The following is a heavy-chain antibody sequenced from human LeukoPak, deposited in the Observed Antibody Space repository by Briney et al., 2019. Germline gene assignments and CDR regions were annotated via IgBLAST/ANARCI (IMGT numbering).Heavy chain of an antibody. J-gene: IGHJ3*02. CDR3: ARGTVTTSMKAFDI. D-gene: IGHD4-17*01. CDR2: IYYSGSA. CDR1: GGSISGYY. Sequence: PSETLSLTCTVSGGSISGYYWSWIRQPPGEGLEWIGYIYYSGSANYNPSLRSRVIILVDTSKNQFSLKLSSVTAADTAVYYCARGTVTTSMKAFDIWGQGTMVTVSS. V-gene: IGHV4-59*08.